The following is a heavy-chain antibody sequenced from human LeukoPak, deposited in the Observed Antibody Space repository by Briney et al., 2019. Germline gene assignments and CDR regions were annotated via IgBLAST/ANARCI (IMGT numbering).Heavy chain of an antibody. D-gene: IGHD6-13*01. CDR3: ARAGSYSSSWYYFDY. CDR1: GFTFSSYS. V-gene: IGHV3-21*01. J-gene: IGHJ4*02. CDR2: ISSSSSYI. Sequence: GGSLRLSCAASGFTFSSYSMNWVRQAPGKGLEWVSSISSSSSYIYNADSVKGRFTISRDNAKNSLYLQMNSLRAEDTAVYYCARAGSYSSSWYYFDYWGQGTLVTVSS.